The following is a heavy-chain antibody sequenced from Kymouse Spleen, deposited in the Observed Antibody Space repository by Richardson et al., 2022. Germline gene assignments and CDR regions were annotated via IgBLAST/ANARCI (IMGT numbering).Heavy chain of an antibody. CDR2: ISSSSSYI. V-gene: IGHV3-21*03. Sequence: EVQLVESGGGLVKPGGSLRLSCAASGFTFSSYSMNWVRQAPGKGLEWVSSISSSSSYIYYADSVKGRFTISRDNAKNSLYLQMNSLRAEDTAVYYCARIAVADEPFDYWGQGTLVTVSS. CDR1: GFTFSSYS. D-gene: IGHD6-19*01. J-gene: IGHJ4*02. CDR3: ARIAVADEPFDY.